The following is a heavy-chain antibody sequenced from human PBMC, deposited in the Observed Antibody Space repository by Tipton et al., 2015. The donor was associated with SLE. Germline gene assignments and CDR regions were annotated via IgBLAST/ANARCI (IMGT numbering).Heavy chain of an antibody. D-gene: IGHD2-21*01. CDR1: GGSLSGHY. Sequence: LRLSCAVYGGSLSGHYWSWIRQTPGKGLECIGESNDSGKTNYNPALKSRATISVDKSKNQFSLKLTSVTAADTAVYYCARRRSETGLFSKRGWFDPWGQGTQVTVSS. CDR3: ARRRSETGLFSKRGWFDP. J-gene: IGHJ5*02. V-gene: IGHV4-34*01. CDR2: SNDSGKT.